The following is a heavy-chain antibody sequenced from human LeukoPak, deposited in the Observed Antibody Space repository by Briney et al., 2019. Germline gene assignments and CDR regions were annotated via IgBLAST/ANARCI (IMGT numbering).Heavy chain of an antibody. CDR2: INPNSGGT. CDR3: ASTSSTSRTYYYGMDV. Sequence: GASVKVSCKASGYTFTGYYMYWVRQAPGQGLEWMGWINPNSGGTNYAQKFQGRVTMTRDTSISTAYMELSRLRSDDTAVYYCASTSSTSRTYYYGMDVWGQGTTVTVSS. V-gene: IGHV1-2*02. D-gene: IGHD2-2*01. CDR1: GYTFTGYY. J-gene: IGHJ6*02.